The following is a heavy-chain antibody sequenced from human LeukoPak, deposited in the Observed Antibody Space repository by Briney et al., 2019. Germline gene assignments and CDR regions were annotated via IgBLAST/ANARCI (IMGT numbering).Heavy chain of an antibody. CDR1: GGTFSSYA. CDR3: ARGYCSSTSCYGGGNFDY. CDR2: IIPILGIA. J-gene: IGHJ4*02. D-gene: IGHD2-2*01. Sequence: GASLKVSCKASGGTFSSYAISWVRQAPGQGLEWMGRIIPILGIANYAQKFQGRVTITADKSTSTAYMELSSLRSEDTAVYYCARGYCSSTSCYGGGNFDYWGQGTMVTVSS. V-gene: IGHV1-69*04.